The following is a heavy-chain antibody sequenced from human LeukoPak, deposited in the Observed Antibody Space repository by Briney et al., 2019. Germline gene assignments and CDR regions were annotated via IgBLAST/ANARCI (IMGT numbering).Heavy chain of an antibody. Sequence: GASVKVSCKASGGTFSSYAISWVRQAPGQGLEWMGGIIPIFGTANYAQKFQGRVTITADESTSTAYMELSSLRSEDTAVYYCARKGRWDYYGSGSPPFYYYGMDVWGQGTTVTVSS. D-gene: IGHD3-10*01. CDR2: IIPIFGTA. V-gene: IGHV1-69*13. CDR3: ARKGRWDYYGSGSPPFYYYGMDV. CDR1: GGTFSSYA. J-gene: IGHJ6*02.